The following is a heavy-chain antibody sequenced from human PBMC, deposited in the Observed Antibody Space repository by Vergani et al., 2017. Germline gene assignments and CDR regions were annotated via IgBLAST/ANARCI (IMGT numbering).Heavy chain of an antibody. J-gene: IGHJ6*02. Sequence: QSQLVRSGEEVKKTGASVKVSCKTSGYSFINYGVSWVRQGPGEGLEWWGWVSPYIGNPNYGQKIQGRVTMTTDTSTSKAYMQLRSLTFDDTAVYYCAGEGFYDNMRGTYRPPYYYVMGVWGQGTKVTVAS. D-gene: IGHD3-16*02. V-gene: IGHV1-18*01. CDR3: AGEGFYDNMRGTYRPPYYYVMGV. CDR1: GYSFINYG. CDR2: VSPYIGNP.